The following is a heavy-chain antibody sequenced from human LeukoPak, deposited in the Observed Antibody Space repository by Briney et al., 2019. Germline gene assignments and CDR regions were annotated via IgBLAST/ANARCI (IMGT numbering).Heavy chain of an antibody. CDR2: VNLQGST. Sequence: SETLSLTCGVSGGSITNTNYWTWVRQPPGKGLEWIGEVNLQGSTNYDPSLMGRVAISVDTSENHISLQLTSVTAADTAVYYCAREGGPYRPLDYSGQGTLVTVSS. CDR3: AREGGPYRPLDY. CDR1: GGSITNTNY. V-gene: IGHV4-4*02. J-gene: IGHJ4*02.